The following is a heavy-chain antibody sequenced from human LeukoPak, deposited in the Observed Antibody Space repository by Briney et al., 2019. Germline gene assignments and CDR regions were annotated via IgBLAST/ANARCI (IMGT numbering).Heavy chain of an antibody. CDR2: IKQDGSEK. Sequence: GSLRLSCAASGFTFSSYWMSWVRQAPGKGLEWVANIKQDGSEKYYVDSVKGRFTISRDNAKNSLYLQMNSLRAEDTAVYYCARLREYYGDPHYFDYWGQGTLVTVSS. V-gene: IGHV3-7*03. CDR3: ARLREYYGDPHYFDY. CDR1: GFTFSSYW. D-gene: IGHD4-17*01. J-gene: IGHJ4*02.